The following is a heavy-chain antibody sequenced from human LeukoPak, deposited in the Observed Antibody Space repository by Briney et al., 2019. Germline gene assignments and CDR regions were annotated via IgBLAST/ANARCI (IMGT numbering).Heavy chain of an antibody. D-gene: IGHD1-7*01. CDR2: IYSGGST. CDR1: GFTFSSYS. CDR3: AIPPRRNYGNY. V-gene: IGHV3-66*01. Sequence: GGSLRLSCAASGFTFSSYSMNWVRQAPGKGLEWVSVIYSGGSTYYADSVKGRFTISRDNSKNTLYLQMNSLRAEDTAVYYCAIPPRRNYGNYWGQGTLVTVSS. J-gene: IGHJ4*02.